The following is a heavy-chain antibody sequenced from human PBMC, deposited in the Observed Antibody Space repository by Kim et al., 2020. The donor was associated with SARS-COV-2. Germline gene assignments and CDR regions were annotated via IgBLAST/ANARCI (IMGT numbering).Heavy chain of an antibody. D-gene: IGHD7-27*01. CDR1: GFTFSSYG. J-gene: IGHJ4*02. Sequence: GGSLRLSCAASGFTFSSYGMHWVRQAPGKGLEWVAVIWYDGSNKYYADSVKGRFTISRDNSKNTMYLQMNSLIAEDTAVYYCARSSLPGDRDYYFDYWGQGTLVTVSS. V-gene: IGHV3-33*01. CDR3: ARSSLPGDRDYYFDY. CDR2: IWYDGSNK.